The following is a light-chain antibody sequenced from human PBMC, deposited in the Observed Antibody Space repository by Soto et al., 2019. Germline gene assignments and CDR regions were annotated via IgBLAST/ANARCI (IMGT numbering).Light chain of an antibody. CDR2: WAS. Sequence: DIVMTQSPDSLAVSLGERATINCKSSQSLLYSSNNKNYLTWYQHKPGQPPKLLIYWASTRKSGVPDRFSGSGSGTDFTLTISSLQAEDVAVYSCQQYYSIPPTFGGGTKVEIK. J-gene: IGKJ4*01. CDR1: QSLLYSSNNKNY. V-gene: IGKV4-1*01. CDR3: QQYYSIPPT.